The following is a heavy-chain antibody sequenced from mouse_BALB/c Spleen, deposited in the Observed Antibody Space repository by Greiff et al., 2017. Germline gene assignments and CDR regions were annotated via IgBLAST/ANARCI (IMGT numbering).Heavy chain of an antibody. CDR2: INPGSSTI. CDR1: GFDFSRYW. V-gene: IGHV4-2*02. Sequence: EVKVEESGGGLVQPGGSLNLSCAASGFDFSRYWMSWARQAPGKGQEWIGEINPGSSTINYTPSLKDKFIISRDNAKNTLYLQMSKVRSEDTALYYCARRMGQAMDYWGQGTSVTVSS. CDR3: ARRMGQAMDY. D-gene: IGHD3-3*01. J-gene: IGHJ4*01.